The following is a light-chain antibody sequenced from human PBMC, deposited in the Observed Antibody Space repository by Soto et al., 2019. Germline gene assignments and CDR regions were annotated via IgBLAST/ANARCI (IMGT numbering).Light chain of an antibody. J-gene: IGKJ3*01. CDR1: QSISSW. V-gene: IGKV1-5*01. CDR2: DAS. CDR3: QQYNSYPFT. Sequence: DIQMTQSPSTLSASVGDRVTITFRASQSISSWLAWYQQKPGKAPKLLIYDASSLERGVPSRFSGSGSGTEFTLTINILQPDDFATYDCQQYNSYPFTFGPGTKVDI.